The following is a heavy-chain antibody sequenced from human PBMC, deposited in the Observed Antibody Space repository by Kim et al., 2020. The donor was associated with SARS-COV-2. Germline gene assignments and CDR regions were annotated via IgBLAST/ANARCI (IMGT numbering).Heavy chain of an antibody. Sequence: RTYYADSVKGRFNISRDNSKNTRYLQMNSLRAEDTAVYYCASPYDSSAFDIWGQGTMVTVSS. CDR2: RT. V-gene: IGHV3-66*01. D-gene: IGHD3-22*01. J-gene: IGHJ3*02. CDR3: ASPYDSSAFDI.